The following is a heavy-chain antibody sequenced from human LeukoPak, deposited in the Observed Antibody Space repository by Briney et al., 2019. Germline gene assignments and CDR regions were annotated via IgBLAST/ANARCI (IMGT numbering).Heavy chain of an antibody. CDR1: GFTVSSNY. Sequence: GSLRLSCAASGFTVSSNYMSWVRQAPGKGLEWVSVIYSGGSTYYADSVKGRFTTSRDNSKNTLFLQINSLRAEDTAVYYCARDRPYYFDCWGQGTLVTVSS. CDR3: ARDRPYYFDC. CDR2: IYSGGST. V-gene: IGHV3-53*01. J-gene: IGHJ4*02.